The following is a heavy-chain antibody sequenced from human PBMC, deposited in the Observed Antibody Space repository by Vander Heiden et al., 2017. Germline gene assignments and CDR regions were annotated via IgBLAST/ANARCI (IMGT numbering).Heavy chain of an antibody. Sequence: QVQLVESGGGVVQPGRSLRLPCAASGFTFSSYAMHWVRQAPGKGLEWVAVISYDGSNKYYADSVKGRFTISRDNSKNTLYLQMNSLRAEDTAVYYCARGGYSYGGGPFGYWGQGTLVTVSS. J-gene: IGHJ4*02. CDR2: ISYDGSNK. V-gene: IGHV3-30-3*01. CDR1: GFTFSSYA. CDR3: ARGGYSYGGGPFGY. D-gene: IGHD5-18*01.